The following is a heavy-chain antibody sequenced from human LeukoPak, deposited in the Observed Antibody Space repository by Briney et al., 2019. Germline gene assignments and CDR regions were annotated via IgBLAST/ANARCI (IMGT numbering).Heavy chain of an antibody. CDR1: GGSISSYY. CDR2: IYYSGST. Sequence: SETLSLTCTVSGGSISSYYWSWIRQPPGKGLEWIGYIYYSGSTNYNPSLKSRVTISVDTSKNQFSLKLSSVTAADTAVYYCASTYYDILTGYHYKPLGFDYWAREPWSPSPQ. V-gene: IGHV4-59*08. J-gene: IGHJ4*02. D-gene: IGHD3-9*01. CDR3: ASTYYDILTGYHYKPLGFDY.